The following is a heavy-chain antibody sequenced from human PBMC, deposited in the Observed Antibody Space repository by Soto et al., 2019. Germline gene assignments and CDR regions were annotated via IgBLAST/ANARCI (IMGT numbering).Heavy chain of an antibody. Sequence: VQLVESGGGVVQPGRSLRLSCAASGFTFSDYAMHWVRQAPGKGLEWVAVVSHDGRNTHYADSVKGRFTISRDSSKNTVSLEMTSLRAEDTAIYYCSKPGRQWLVTSDFNYWGQGALVTVSS. D-gene: IGHD6-19*01. V-gene: IGHV3-30*18. CDR2: VSHDGRNT. CDR1: GFTFSDYA. CDR3: SKPGRQWLVTSDFNY. J-gene: IGHJ4*02.